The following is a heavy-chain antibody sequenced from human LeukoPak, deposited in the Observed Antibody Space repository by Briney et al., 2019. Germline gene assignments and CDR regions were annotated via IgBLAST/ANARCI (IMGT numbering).Heavy chain of an antibody. CDR1: GYSFTSYW. Sequence: GESLKISCKGSGYSFTSYWIGWVRQMPGKGLEWMGIIYPGDSDTRYSPSFQGQVTISADKSISTAYLQWSSLKASDTAMYYCARQYYYGSAGGYYYGMGVWGKGTTVTVSS. D-gene: IGHD3-10*01. CDR2: IYPGDSDT. V-gene: IGHV5-51*01. CDR3: ARQYYYGSAGGYYYGMGV. J-gene: IGHJ6*04.